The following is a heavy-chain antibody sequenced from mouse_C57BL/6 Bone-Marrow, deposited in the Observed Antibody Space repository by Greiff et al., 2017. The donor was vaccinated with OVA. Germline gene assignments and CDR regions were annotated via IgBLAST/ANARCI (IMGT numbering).Heavy chain of an antibody. CDR2: IYPGDGDT. Sequence: QVQLQQSGPELVKPGASVKISCKASGYAFSSSWMNWVKQRPGKGLEWIGRIYPGDGDTNYNEKFKGKATLTADKSSSTAYMQLSSLTSEDSAVYFFAREDDYYWYFDVWGTGTTVTVSS. CDR1: GYAFSSSW. CDR3: AREDDYYWYFDV. D-gene: IGHD2-4*01. V-gene: IGHV1-82*01. J-gene: IGHJ1*03.